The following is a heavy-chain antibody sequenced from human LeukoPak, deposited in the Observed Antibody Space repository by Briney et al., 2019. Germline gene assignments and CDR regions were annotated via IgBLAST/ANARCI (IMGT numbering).Heavy chain of an antibody. V-gene: IGHV4-59*01. D-gene: IGHD1-26*01. J-gene: IGHJ4*02. CDR3: AGRSARYFDS. CDR2: VFYSGPT. Sequence: SETLSLTCTVSGDSIDSYYWSWIRQPPGEGLQLIGYVFYSGPTNYDASLKSRVAISVDRSKNQFSLKLTSVSAADTAVYYCAGRSARYFDSWGQGTPVTVSS. CDR1: GDSIDSYY.